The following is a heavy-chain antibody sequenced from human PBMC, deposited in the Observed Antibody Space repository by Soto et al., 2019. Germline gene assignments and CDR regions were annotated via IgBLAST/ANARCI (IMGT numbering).Heavy chain of an antibody. Sequence: QLQLQESGPGLVRPSETLSLTCTVSGGSIGSNNYYWAWIRQPPGKGLEWIVGIYYTGSTYYNPSLRSRVSISVDTSKNQFSLNLNSVTAADTAQYYCGRKTPVAGTEWGQGTLVTVSA. J-gene: IGHJ4*02. CDR1: GGSIGSNNYY. CDR2: IYYTGST. CDR3: GRKTPVAGTE. D-gene: IGHD6-19*01. V-gene: IGHV4-39*01.